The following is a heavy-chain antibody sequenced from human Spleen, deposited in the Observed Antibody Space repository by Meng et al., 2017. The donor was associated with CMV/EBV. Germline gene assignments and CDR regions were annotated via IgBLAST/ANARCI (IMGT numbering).Heavy chain of an antibody. Sequence: SETLSLTCTVPGASISSSSYYWGWIRQPPGKGLEWIGSIYYSGSTYYNPSLKSRVTISVDTSKNQFSLKLSSVTAADTAVYYCARLGYCSSTSCYTGWFDPWGQGTLVTVSS. CDR1: GASISSSSYY. V-gene: IGHV4-39*07. D-gene: IGHD2-2*02. J-gene: IGHJ5*02. CDR3: ARLGYCSSTSCYTGWFDP. CDR2: IYYSGST.